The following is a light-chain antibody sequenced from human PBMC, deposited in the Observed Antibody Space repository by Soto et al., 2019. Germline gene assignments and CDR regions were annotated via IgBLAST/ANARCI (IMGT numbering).Light chain of an antibody. CDR2: DVN. Sequence: QSALTQPHSVSGSPGQSVTISCTGTSSDVGGYNYVSWYQQHPAKAPKLVIYDVNRRPSGVPDRFSGSKSGNTASLTISGLRAEDEAYYYCCSYVGRNTFVFGSGTKLTVL. CDR1: SSDVGGYNY. CDR3: CSYVGRNTFV. V-gene: IGLV2-11*01. J-gene: IGLJ1*01.